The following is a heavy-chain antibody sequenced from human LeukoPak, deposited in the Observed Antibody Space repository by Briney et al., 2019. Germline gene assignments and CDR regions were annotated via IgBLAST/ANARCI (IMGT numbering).Heavy chain of an antibody. Sequence: TGGSLRLSCAASGFTFSSYGMHWVRQAPGKGLEWVAVISYDGSNKYYADSVKGRFTISRDNSKNTLYLQMNGLRAEDTAVYYCARPGGYCSGDICYSGWDWFDPWGQGTLVTVSS. V-gene: IGHV3-30*03. D-gene: IGHD2-15*01. CDR1: GFTFSSYG. CDR3: ARPGGYCSGDICYSGWDWFDP. CDR2: ISYDGSNK. J-gene: IGHJ5*02.